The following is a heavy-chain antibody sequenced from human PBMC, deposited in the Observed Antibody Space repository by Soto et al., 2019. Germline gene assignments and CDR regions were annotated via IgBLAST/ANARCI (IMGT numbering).Heavy chain of an antibody. Sequence: ASVKVCCKASGYTFTSYGISWVRQAPGQGLEWMGWISAYNGNTNYAQKLQGRVTMTTDTSTSTAYMELRSLRSDDTAVYYCARAQPNVLRFLEWSPGALDVWGQGTTVTVSS. CDR1: GYTFTSYG. V-gene: IGHV1-18*04. CDR2: ISAYNGNT. J-gene: IGHJ6*02. CDR3: ARAQPNVLRFLEWSPGALDV. D-gene: IGHD3-3*01.